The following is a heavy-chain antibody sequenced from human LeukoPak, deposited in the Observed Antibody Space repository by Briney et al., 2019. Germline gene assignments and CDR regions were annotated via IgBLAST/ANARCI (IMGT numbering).Heavy chain of an antibody. V-gene: IGHV4-34*01. J-gene: IGHJ1*01. Sequence: PSETLSLTCAVYGGSFSGYYWSWIRQPPGKGLEWIGEINHSGSTNYNLSLKSRVTISVDTSKNQFSLKLSSVTAADTAVYYCARGLSTMVVTRYFQHWGQGTLVTVSS. CDR2: INHSGST. CDR1: GGSFSGYY. CDR3: ARGLSTMVVTRYFQH. D-gene: IGHD4-23*01.